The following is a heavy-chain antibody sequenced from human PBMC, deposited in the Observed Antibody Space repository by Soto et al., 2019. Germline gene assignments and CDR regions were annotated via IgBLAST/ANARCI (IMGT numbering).Heavy chain of an antibody. Sequence: SETLSLTCTVSGGSISSYYWSWIRQPPGKGLEWIGYIYYSGSTNYNPSLKSRVTISVDTSKNQFSLKLSSVTAADTAVYYCARIDYDFWSGYSTYYFDYWGQGTLVTVSS. V-gene: IGHV4-59*01. D-gene: IGHD3-3*01. CDR2: IYYSGST. CDR3: ARIDYDFWSGYSTYYFDY. CDR1: GGSISSYY. J-gene: IGHJ4*02.